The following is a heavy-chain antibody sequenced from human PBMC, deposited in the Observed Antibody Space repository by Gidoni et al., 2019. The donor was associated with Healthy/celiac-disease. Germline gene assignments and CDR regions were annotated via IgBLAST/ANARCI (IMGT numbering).Heavy chain of an antibody. J-gene: IGHJ6*03. Sequence: QVQLQQWGAGLLKPSETLSLTCAVYGGSFSGYYWSWIRQPPGKGLEWIVEINHSGSTHSNPSLKSRVTISVDTSKNQFSLKLSSVTAADTAVYYCARAQKKYCSSTSCRLLAYYYYMDVWGKGTTVTVSS. CDR2: INHSGST. V-gene: IGHV4-34*01. D-gene: IGHD2-2*01. CDR3: ARAQKKYCSSTSCRLLAYYYYMDV. CDR1: GGSFSGYY.